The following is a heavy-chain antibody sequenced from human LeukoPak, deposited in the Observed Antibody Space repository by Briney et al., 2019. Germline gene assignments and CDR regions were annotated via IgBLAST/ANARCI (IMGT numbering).Heavy chain of an antibody. Sequence: SETLSLTCTASGGSISSSSYYWGWIRQPPGAGLEWIGSIYYSGSTYYNPSLKSRVTISVDTSKNQFSLRLTSVTATDTAVYYCARVPGGALNWFDPWGQGTLVTVSS. J-gene: IGHJ5*02. V-gene: IGHV4-39*01. CDR1: GGSISSSSYY. CDR3: ARVPGGALNWFDP. CDR2: IYYSGST. D-gene: IGHD1-1*01.